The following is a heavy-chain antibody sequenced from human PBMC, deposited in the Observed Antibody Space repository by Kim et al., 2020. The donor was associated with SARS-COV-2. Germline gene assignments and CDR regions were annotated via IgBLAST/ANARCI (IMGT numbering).Heavy chain of an antibody. Sequence: SVKVSCKASGFTFTSSAVQWVRQARGQRLEWIGWIVVGSGNTNYAQKFQERVTITRDMSTSTAYMELSSLRSEDTAVYYCAADQFTYSSGWYYWYFDLWGRGTLVTVSS. J-gene: IGHJ2*01. CDR1: GFTFTSSA. CDR2: IVVGSGNT. V-gene: IGHV1-58*01. CDR3: AADQFTYSSGWYYWYFDL. D-gene: IGHD6-19*01.